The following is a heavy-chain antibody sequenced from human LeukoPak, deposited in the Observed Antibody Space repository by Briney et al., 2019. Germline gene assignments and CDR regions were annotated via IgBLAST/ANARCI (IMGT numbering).Heavy chain of an antibody. D-gene: IGHD6-13*01. Sequence: SETLSLTCTVSGGSISSYYWSWIRQPPGKGLEWIGYIYYSGSTNYNPSLKSRVTISVDTSKNQFSLKLSSVTAADTAVYYCARDLAAAGTIAGLDPWGQGTLVTVPS. CDR1: GGSISSYY. V-gene: IGHV4-59*01. CDR3: ARDLAAAGTIAGLDP. CDR2: IYYSGST. J-gene: IGHJ5*02.